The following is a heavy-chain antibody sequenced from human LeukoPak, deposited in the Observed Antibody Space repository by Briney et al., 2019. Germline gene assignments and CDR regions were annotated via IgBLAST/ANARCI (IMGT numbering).Heavy chain of an antibody. D-gene: IGHD7-27*01. CDR3: AHSSGDRRLDY. V-gene: IGHV2-5*01. CDR1: GFSLSTSGVG. J-gene: IGHJ4*02. Sequence: ESGPTLVNPTQTLTLTCTFSGFSLSTSGVGVGRIRQSPGKALEWLALIYWNDDKRYSPFLKNRLTITKDTSKNQVVLTMTNMDPVDTATYYCAHSSGDRRLDYWGQGTLVTVSS. CDR2: IYWNDDK.